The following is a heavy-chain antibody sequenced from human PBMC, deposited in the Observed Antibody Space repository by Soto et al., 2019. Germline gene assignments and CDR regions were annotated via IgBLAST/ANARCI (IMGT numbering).Heavy chain of an antibody. CDR1: GGSLRGSY. V-gene: IGHV4-34*02. CDR3: ARGHIPVYGPVPDYFDS. Sequence: QVHLQKWGAGLLKPSETLSLTCGVYGGSLRGSYWSWIRQPPGKALEWLGKVTHSGSTTFNPSLKMRVSVSVDTSDNQFSLKLTSVTAADTAVYYCARGHIPVYGPVPDYFDSWGQGTLVTVSS. J-gene: IGHJ4*02. D-gene: IGHD2-21*01. CDR2: VTHSGST.